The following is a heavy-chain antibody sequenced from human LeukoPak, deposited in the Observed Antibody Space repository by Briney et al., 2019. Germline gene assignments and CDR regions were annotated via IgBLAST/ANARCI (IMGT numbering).Heavy chain of an antibody. J-gene: IGHJ4*02. CDR2: ISSDASII. CDR3: ARRKFSSSWSPNEFYFDY. Sequence: GGSLRLSCEAAGFTFSDYYMSWIRQAPGKGLEWVSYISSDASIIYYAHSVKRRFTISRDNAENSLYLQMNSLRAEDSAVYYCARRKFSSSWSPNEFYFDYWGQGTLVTVSS. CDR1: GFTFSDYY. V-gene: IGHV3-11*01. D-gene: IGHD6-13*01.